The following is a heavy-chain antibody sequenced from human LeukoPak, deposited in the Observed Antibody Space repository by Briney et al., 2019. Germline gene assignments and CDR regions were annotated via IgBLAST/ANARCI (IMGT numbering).Heavy chain of an antibody. CDR2: ISSGGTNK. CDR3: ARVEYCTGGSCYFDY. Sequence: GGSLRLSCAASGFTFSSYEMTWVRQAPGKGLESGSDISSGGTNKYYADSVKGRFTISRDNAKNSLYLQMNSLRAEDTAIYYCARVEYCTGGSCYFDYWGQGTQVTVSS. V-gene: IGHV3-48*03. D-gene: IGHD2-15*01. J-gene: IGHJ4*02. CDR1: GFTFSSYE.